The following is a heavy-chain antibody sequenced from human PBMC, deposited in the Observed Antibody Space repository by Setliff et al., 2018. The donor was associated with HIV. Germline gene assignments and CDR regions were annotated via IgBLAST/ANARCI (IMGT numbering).Heavy chain of an antibody. D-gene: IGHD3-16*01. J-gene: IGHJ3*02. CDR1: GGSINRISYY. CDR2: IYNSGST. CDR3: ARKNYGGAFDI. Sequence: PSETLSLTCTVSGGSINRISYYWGWIRQAPGRGLEWIGSIYNSGSTYYNPSLKSRIIISSDTSKNQISLNLTSVTAADTAVYYCARKNYGGAFDIWGLGTMVTVSS. V-gene: IGHV4-39*07.